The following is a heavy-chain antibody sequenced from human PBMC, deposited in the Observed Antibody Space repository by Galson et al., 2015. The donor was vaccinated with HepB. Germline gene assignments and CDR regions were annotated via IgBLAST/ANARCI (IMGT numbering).Heavy chain of an antibody. CDR3: AKLCGGDCFPRSDAFDV. D-gene: IGHD2-21*02. Sequence: SGAEVKKPGESLKISCKGSGNSFATYWIGWVRQVPGKGLEWMGIIDPRDSTTRYSPSSQGQVTISADKSISTAYLQWSGLKASDTAMYFCAKLCGGDCFPRSDAFDVWGQGTMVTVSS. V-gene: IGHV5-51*01. CDR2: IDPRDSTT. CDR1: GNSFATYW. J-gene: IGHJ3*01.